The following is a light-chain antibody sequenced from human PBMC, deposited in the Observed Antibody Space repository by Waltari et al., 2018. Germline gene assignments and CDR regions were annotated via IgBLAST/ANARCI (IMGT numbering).Light chain of an antibody. CDR2: AAS. V-gene: IGKV3-11*01. CDR1: QSVSGY. Sequence: EIVLTQSPAPLSLSPGERVTLPCRASQSVSGYLAWYQQKPGQAPRLLIYAASNRAIGIPARFSGSGSGTDFTLTISSLEPEDFAVYYCQQRTNWPPTFGGGTKVEIK. J-gene: IGKJ4*01. CDR3: QQRTNWPPT.